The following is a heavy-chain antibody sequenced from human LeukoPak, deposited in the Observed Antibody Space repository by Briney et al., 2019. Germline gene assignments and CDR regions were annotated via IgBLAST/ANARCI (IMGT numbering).Heavy chain of an antibody. CDR3: ARMGMDSAMVTNFFDC. CDR1: GYSFTSHY. Sequence: ASVNVSCKASGYSFTSHYMHWVRQAPGQGLEWMGVIHPSGGSTSYAPKFQGRVTMTKDTSTSTVYLDLSSLRFEDTALYYCARMGMDSAMVTNFFDCWGQGTMVTVSS. D-gene: IGHD5-18*01. CDR2: IHPSGGST. V-gene: IGHV1-46*01. J-gene: IGHJ4*02.